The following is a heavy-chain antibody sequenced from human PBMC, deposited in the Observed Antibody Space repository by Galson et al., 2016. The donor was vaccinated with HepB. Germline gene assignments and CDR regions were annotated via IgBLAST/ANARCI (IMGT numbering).Heavy chain of an antibody. CDR1: GCTFSRFG. D-gene: IGHD3-10*01. V-gene: IGHV3-33*01. J-gene: IGHJ4*02. CDR3: ARGQRLWFGESGYYFDA. CDR2: IWFEGRDA. Sequence: SLRLSCAASGCTFSRFGMHWVLQAPGKRRESVAVIWFEGRDAYYGDSVKGRFTISKDNSNNMLYLQMNSLRVEDTAVYYCARGQRLWFGESGYYFDAWGQGTPVTVSS.